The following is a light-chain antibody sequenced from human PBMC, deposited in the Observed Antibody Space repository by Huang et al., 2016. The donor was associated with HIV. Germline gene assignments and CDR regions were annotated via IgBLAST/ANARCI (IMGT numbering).Light chain of an antibody. J-gene: IGKJ4*01. Sequence: EVVLAQSLATLSVSPGEGATLSCRASHSIGTNLAWYQQKPGQAPRLLIYDASTRATGFSARFSGSGSGTEFSLAIGSLQSADSAVYYCQQYNYWPLLTFGGGTKLEIK. CDR1: HSIGTN. V-gene: IGKV3-15*01. CDR3: QQYNYWPLLT. CDR2: DAS.